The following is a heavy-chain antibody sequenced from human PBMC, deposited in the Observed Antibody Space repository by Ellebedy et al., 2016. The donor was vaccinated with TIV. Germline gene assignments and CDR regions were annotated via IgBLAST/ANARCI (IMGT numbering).Heavy chain of an antibody. CDR3: TRDWFGVDY. Sequence: GESLKISCAASGFTFSNYFMQWVRQASGKGPEWVAHINNDGGITLYADSVKGRLTVSRDNAKNTLSLQMDSLRAEDTAVYYCTRDWFGVDYWGQGTLVTVSS. J-gene: IGHJ4*02. CDR2: INNDGGIT. D-gene: IGHD3-10*01. V-gene: IGHV3-74*01. CDR1: GFTFSNYF.